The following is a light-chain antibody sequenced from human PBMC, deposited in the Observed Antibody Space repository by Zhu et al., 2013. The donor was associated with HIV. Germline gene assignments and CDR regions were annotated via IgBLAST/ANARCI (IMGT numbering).Light chain of an antibody. V-gene: IGKV1-6*01. CDR1: QGIRNE. J-gene: IGKJ2*02. CDR2: AAS. Sequence: AIQMTQSPASLSASVGDRVTITCRAGQGIRNELSWYQQKPGKAPKLLIYAASTLESGVPSRFSGSGSGADFTLTISSLQPEDFATYYCLQDYTYPRTFGQGTKLEIK. CDR3: LQDYTYPRT.